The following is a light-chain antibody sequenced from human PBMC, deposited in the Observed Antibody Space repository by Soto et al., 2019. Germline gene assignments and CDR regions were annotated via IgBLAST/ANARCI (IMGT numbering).Light chain of an antibody. J-gene: IGKJ2*01. Sequence: EIVLTHSPGTVSLSPGERATLSCRASQSVSSRNLAWYRQKPGQAPSLVIFGASNRATGIPDRFSGSGSGTDFTLTISRLEPEDCAVYYCLRYGDSPPAYTFGQGTKLEIK. CDR2: GAS. CDR1: QSVSSRN. CDR3: LRYGDSPPAYT. V-gene: IGKV3-20*01.